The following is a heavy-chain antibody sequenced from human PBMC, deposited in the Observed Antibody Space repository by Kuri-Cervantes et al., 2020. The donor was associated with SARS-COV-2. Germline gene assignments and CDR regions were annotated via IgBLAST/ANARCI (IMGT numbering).Heavy chain of an antibody. J-gene: IGHJ6*02. CDR3: ARGRALNYYYYYGMDV. CDR1: GGSFSDYY. Sequence: GSLRLSCAVYGGSFSDYYWSWVRQPPGKGLEWIGEINHSGNTNYDPSLKSRVTISIDTSKNQFSLKPSSVTAADTAVYYCARGRALNYYYYYGMDVWGQGTTVTVSS. V-gene: IGHV4-34*01. CDR2: INHSGNT.